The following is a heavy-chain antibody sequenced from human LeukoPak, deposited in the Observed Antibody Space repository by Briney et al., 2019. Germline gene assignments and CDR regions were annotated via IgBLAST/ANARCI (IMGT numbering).Heavy chain of an antibody. Sequence: SVKVSCKASGGTFSSYAISWVRQAPGQGLEWMGRIIPILGIANYAQKFQGRVTITADKSTSTAYMELSSLRSEDTAVYYCARGIAVAEGPIDYWGQGALVTVSS. J-gene: IGHJ4*02. D-gene: IGHD6-19*01. CDR3: ARGIAVAEGPIDY. CDR1: GGTFSSYA. CDR2: IIPILGIA. V-gene: IGHV1-69*04.